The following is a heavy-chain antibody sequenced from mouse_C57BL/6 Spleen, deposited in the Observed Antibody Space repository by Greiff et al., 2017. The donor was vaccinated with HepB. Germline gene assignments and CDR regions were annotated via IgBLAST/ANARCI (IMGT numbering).Heavy chain of an antibody. V-gene: IGHV1-81*01. CDR2: IYPRSGNT. CDR1: GYTFTSYG. Sequence: QVQLQQSGAELARPGASVKLSCKASGYTFTSYGISWVKQRTGQGLEWIGEIYPRSGNTYYNEKFKGKATLTADKSSSTAYMELRSLTSEDSAVYFCARSYLLHGSSLYFDVWGTGTTVTVSS. J-gene: IGHJ1*03. CDR3: ARSYLLHGSSLYFDV. D-gene: IGHD1-1*01.